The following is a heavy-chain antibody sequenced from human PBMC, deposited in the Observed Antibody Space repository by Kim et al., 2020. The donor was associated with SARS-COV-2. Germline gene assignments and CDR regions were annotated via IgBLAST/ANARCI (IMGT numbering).Heavy chain of an antibody. D-gene: IGHD2-2*02. J-gene: IGHJ5*02. Sequence: GGSLRLSCAASGFTFSSYAMSWVRQAPGKGLEWVSAISGSGGSTYYADSVKGRFTISRDNSKNTLYLQMNSLRAEDTAVYYCAKGGRYCSSTSCYRLGNWFDPWGQGTLVTVSS. CDR1: GFTFSSYA. V-gene: IGHV3-23*01. CDR3: AKGGRYCSSTSCYRLGNWFDP. CDR2: ISGSGGST.